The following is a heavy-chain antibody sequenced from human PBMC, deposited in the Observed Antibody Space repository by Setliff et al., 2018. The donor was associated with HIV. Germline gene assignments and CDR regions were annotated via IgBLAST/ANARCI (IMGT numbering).Heavy chain of an antibody. V-gene: IGHV4-59*01. D-gene: IGHD4-17*01. CDR2: INYSGST. CDR3: ARNGDYYTDV. Sequence: PSETLSLTCTVSGGSISTYYWGWIRQPPGKGLEWIGYINYSGSTKHNPSLKSRVTISVDTSKNQFSLKLNSVTAADTAVYYCARNGDYYTDVWGKGTTVTVSS. J-gene: IGHJ6*03. CDR1: GGSISTYY.